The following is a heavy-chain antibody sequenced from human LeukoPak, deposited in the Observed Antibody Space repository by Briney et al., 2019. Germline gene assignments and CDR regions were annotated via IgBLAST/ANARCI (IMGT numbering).Heavy chain of an antibody. J-gene: IGHJ6*02. CDR1: GGSISGYY. CDR3: ARVLNYGVYYYYGMDV. D-gene: IGHD4-17*01. CDR2: IYYSGST. Sequence: SETLSLTCTVSGGSISGYYWSWIRQPPGKGLEWIGYIYYSGSTNYNPSLKSRVTISVDTSKNQFSLKLSSVTAADTAVYYCARVLNYGVYYYYGMDVWGQGTTVTVSS. V-gene: IGHV4-59*01.